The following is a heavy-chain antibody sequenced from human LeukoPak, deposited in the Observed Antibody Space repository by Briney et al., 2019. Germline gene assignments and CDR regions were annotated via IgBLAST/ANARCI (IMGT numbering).Heavy chain of an antibody. CDR2: IETGGTT. CDR3: VRDPPHGDSRR. Sequence: PGGSLRLSCAASGFLVSSTYMGWVRQAPGKGLEWVSIIETGGTTYYRDSVKGRYTISRDDSKNTLYLQMNILRAEDTAVYYCVRDPPHGDSRRGDQGTRVTVSS. J-gene: IGHJ4*02. V-gene: IGHV3-66*01. CDR1: GFLVSSTY. D-gene: IGHD4-17*01.